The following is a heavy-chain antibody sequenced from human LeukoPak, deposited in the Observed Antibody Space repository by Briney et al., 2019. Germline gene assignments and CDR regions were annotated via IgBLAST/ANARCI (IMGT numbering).Heavy chain of an antibody. CDR3: ATDPVYGGNSAHGY. CDR1: GGTFSSYA. CDR2: IIPIFGTA. J-gene: IGHJ4*02. D-gene: IGHD4-23*01. Sequence: GASVKVSCKASGGTFSSYAISWVRQAPGQGLEWMGGIIPIFGTANYAQKFQGRVTITTDESTSTAYMELSSLRSEDTAVYYCATDPVYGGNSAHGYWGQGTLVTVSS. V-gene: IGHV1-69*05.